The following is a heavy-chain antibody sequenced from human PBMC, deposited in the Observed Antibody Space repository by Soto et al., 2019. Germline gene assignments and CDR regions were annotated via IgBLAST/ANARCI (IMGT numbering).Heavy chain of an antibody. J-gene: IGHJ6*02. CDR2: IYYSGST. D-gene: IGHD3-10*01. CDR1: GGSISSGGYY. Sequence: PSETLSLTCTVSGGSISSGGYYWSWIRQHPGKGLEWIGYIYYSGSTYYNPSLKSRVTISVDTSKNQFSLKLSSVTAADTAVYYCARVGVTEWFGDPRDIYYYGIDVWGQGTTVTVSS. CDR3: ARVGVTEWFGDPRDIYYYGIDV. V-gene: IGHV4-31*03.